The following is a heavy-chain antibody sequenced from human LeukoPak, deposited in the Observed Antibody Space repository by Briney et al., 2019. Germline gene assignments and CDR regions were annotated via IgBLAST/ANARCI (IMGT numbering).Heavy chain of an antibody. J-gene: IGHJ5*02. CDR1: GGSISTYS. CDR3: ARDAGGTWFDP. CDR2: VKNNGGN. V-gene: IGHV4-59*01. Sequence: PSETLSLTCTVSGGSISTYSWNWIRQSPGKGLEWIGYVKNNGGNYSSPSLRSRVTVSLDTSKNQFSLRMTSVTAADTAVYYCARDAGGTWFDPWGQGTLVSVSS.